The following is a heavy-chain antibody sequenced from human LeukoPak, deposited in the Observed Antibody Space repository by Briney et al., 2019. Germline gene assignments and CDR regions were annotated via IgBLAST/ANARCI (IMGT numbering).Heavy chain of an antibody. Sequence: ASVKVSCKVSGYTLTELSMHWVRQAPGKGLEWMGGFDPEDGETIYAQKFQGRVTMTEDTSTDTAYMELSSLRSEDTAVYYCATSVVGATFTDAFDIWGQGTMVTVSS. J-gene: IGHJ3*02. CDR2: FDPEDGET. CDR3: ATSVVGATFTDAFDI. V-gene: IGHV1-24*01. D-gene: IGHD1-26*01. CDR1: GYTLTELS.